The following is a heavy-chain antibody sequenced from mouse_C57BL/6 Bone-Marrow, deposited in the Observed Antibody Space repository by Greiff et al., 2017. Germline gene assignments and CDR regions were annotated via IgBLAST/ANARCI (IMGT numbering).Heavy chain of an antibody. Sequence: VKVVESGAELARPGASVKMSCKASGYTFTSYTMHWVKQRPGQGLEWIGYINPSSGYTKYNQKFKDKATLTADKSSSTAYMQLSSLTSEDSAVYYCARKSSSTMVRGYYFDYWGQGTTLTVSS. CDR3: ARKSSSTMVRGYYFDY. CDR1: GYTFTSYT. J-gene: IGHJ2*01. D-gene: IGHD2-2*01. V-gene: IGHV1-4*01. CDR2: INPSSGYT.